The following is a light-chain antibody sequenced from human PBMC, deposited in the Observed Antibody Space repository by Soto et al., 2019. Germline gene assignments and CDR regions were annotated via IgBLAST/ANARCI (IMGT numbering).Light chain of an antibody. V-gene: IGKV1-6*01. Sequence: IQSTKSPSSLSASAGHRFTITFLASRYIRTALSWYQHRPGQAPKVLICVASSLQSGVPSRFSGSGYGTDFTLTISSLQPEDFATYYCLQDYNSPWTFGQGTKVDIK. CDR3: LQDYNSPWT. CDR2: VAS. J-gene: IGKJ1*01. CDR1: RYIRTA.